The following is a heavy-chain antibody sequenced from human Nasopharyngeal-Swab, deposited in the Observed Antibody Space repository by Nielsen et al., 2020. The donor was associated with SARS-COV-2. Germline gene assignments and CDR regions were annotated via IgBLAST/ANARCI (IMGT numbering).Heavy chain of an antibody. J-gene: IGHJ4*02. CDR2: ISGSGGST. CDR1: GLTVSSTY. CDR3: ARDGDDYGDFYFDY. V-gene: IGHV3-53*05. Sequence: GESLKISCAVSGLTVSSTYMSWVRQAPGKGLEWVSAISGSGGSTYYADSVKGRFTISRDNSKNTLYLQMNSLRTEDTAVYYCARDGDDYGDFYFDYWGQGTLVTVSS. D-gene: IGHD4-17*01.